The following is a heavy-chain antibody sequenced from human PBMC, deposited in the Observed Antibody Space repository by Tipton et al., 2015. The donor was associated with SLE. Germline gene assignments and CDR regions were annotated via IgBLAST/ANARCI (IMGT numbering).Heavy chain of an antibody. D-gene: IGHD2-2*01. CDR1: GFTFSSYS. V-gene: IGHV3-21*01. Sequence: SLRLSCAASGFTFSSYSMNWVRQAPGKGLGWVSSISSSSSYIYYADSVKGRFTISRDNAKNSLYLQMNSLRAEDTAVYYCARDLVVLRGFDIWGQGTMVTVSS. J-gene: IGHJ3*02. CDR2: ISSSSSYI. CDR3: ARDLVVLRGFDI.